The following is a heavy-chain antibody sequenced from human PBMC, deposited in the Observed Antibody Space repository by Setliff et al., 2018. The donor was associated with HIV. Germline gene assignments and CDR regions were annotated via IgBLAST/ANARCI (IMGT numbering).Heavy chain of an antibody. CDR1: GGSISSGTYY. J-gene: IGHJ4*02. D-gene: IGHD3-10*01. CDR3: ARASKQDLLWFGFFDY. Sequence: PSETLSLTCTVSGGSISSGTYYWGWIRQPPGKGLEWIGSIYYSGSTYYNPSLKSRITLSVDTSKNQFSLKLSSMTAADTALYYCARASKQDLLWFGFFDYWGQGTLVTVSS. CDR2: IYYSGST. V-gene: IGHV4-39*07.